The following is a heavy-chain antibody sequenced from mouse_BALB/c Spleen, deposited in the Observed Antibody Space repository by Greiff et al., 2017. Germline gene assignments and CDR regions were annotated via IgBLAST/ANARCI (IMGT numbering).Heavy chain of an antibody. Sequence: VQLVESGAELVRPGVSVKISCKGSGYTFTDYAMHWVKQSHAKSLEWIGVISTYYGDASYNQKFKGKATMTVDKSSSTAYMELARLTSEDSAIYYCARPGSSYGYFDYWGQGTTLTVAS. CDR2: ISTYYGDA. D-gene: IGHD1-1*01. CDR3: ARPGSSYGYFDY. V-gene: IGHV1S137*01. J-gene: IGHJ2*01. CDR1: GYTFTDYA.